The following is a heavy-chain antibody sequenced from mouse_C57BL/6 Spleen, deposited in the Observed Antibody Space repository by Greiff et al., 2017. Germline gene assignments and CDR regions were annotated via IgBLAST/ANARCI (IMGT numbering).Heavy chain of an antibody. CDR2: ISNGGGST. J-gene: IGHJ1*03. CDR3: ARHGYYGSSPYWYFDV. D-gene: IGHD1-1*01. Sequence: EVKLMESGGGLVQPGGSLKLSCAASGFTFSDYYMYWVRQTPEKRLEWVAYISNGGGSTYYPDTVKGRFTISRDNAKNTLYLQMSRLKSEDTAMYYCARHGYYGSSPYWYFDVWGTGTTVTVSS. CDR1: GFTFSDYY. V-gene: IGHV5-12*01.